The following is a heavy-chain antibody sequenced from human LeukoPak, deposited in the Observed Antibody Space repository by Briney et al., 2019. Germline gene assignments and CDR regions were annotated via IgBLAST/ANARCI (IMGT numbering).Heavy chain of an antibody. CDR1: GGSISSYY. V-gene: IGHV4-59*01. J-gene: IGHJ6*03. D-gene: IGHD6-13*01. CDR3: ARVGQQLVSYYYYMDG. CDR2: IYYSGST. Sequence: PSETLSLTCTVSGGSISSYYWNWIRQPPGKGLEWIGYIYYSGSTNYNPSLKSRVTISVDTSKNQFSLNLSSVTAADTAVYYCARVGQQLVSYYYYMDGWGKGTTVTISS.